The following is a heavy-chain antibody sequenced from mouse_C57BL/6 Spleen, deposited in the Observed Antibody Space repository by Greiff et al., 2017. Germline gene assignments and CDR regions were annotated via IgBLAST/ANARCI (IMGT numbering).Heavy chain of an antibody. CDR1: GYTFTSYW. V-gene: IGHV1-7*01. Sequence: QVQLQQSGAELAKPGASVKLSCKASGYTFTSYWMHWVKQRPGQGLEWIGYINPSSGYTKYNQKFKDKATLTADKSSITASMQLSSLTYEDSAVYYCAREDDGNQFAYWGQGTLVTVSA. J-gene: IGHJ3*01. CDR3: AREDDGNQFAY. D-gene: IGHD2-1*01. CDR2: INPSSGYT.